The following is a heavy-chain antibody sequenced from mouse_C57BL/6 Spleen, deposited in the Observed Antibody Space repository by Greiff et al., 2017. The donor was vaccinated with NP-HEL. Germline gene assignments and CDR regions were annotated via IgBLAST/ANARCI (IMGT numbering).Heavy chain of an antibody. CDR1: GFTFSDYG. Sequence: DVMLVESGGGLVKPGGSLKLSCAASGFTFSDYGMHWVRQAPEKGLEWVAYISSGSSTIYYADTVKGRFTISRDNAKNTLFLQMTSLRSEDTAMYYCARTYYGILDYWGQGTTLTVSS. D-gene: IGHD2-10*01. J-gene: IGHJ2*01. CDR2: ISSGSSTI. V-gene: IGHV5-17*01. CDR3: ARTYYGILDY.